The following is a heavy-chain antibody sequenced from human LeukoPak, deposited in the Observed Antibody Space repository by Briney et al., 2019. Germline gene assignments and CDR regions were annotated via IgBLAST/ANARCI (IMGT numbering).Heavy chain of an antibody. CDR1: GFTFSNFV. V-gene: IGHV3-23*01. CDR3: ARAFDY. CDR2: ISGSGGST. J-gene: IGHJ4*02. Sequence: GGSLRLSCAASGFTFSNFVMSWVRQAPGKGLEWVSSISGSGGSTYYADSVKGRFTISRDNSKNTLYLQMNSLRDEDTAVYYCARAFDYWGQGTLVAVSS.